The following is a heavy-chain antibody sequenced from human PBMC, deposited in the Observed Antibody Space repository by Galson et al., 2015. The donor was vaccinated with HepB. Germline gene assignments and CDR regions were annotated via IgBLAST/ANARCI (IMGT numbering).Heavy chain of an antibody. V-gene: IGHV5-10-1*01. D-gene: IGHD2-2*01. J-gene: IGHJ3*02. Sequence: QSGAEVKKPGESLRISCQGSGHNFTNYWITWVRQTPGKGLQWMGNIDPSDSYTNYSPSFQGHVTISADKSINVASLQWSSLKATDTAIYYCARHAFGKRNDAFDIWGQGTVVTVSP. CDR2: IDPSDSYT. CDR1: GHNFTNYW. CDR3: ARHAFGKRNDAFDI.